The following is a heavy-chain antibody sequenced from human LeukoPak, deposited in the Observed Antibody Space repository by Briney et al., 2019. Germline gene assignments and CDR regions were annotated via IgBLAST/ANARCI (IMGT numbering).Heavy chain of an antibody. J-gene: IGHJ3*02. CDR2: INPNSGGT. CDR3: ATVSERVLLWFGELSKGAFDI. CDR1: GYTFTGYY. Sequence: ASVKVSCKASGYTFTGYYMHWVRQAPGQGLEWMGWINPNSGGTNYAQKFQGRVTMTEDTSTDTAYMELSSLRSEDTAVYYCATVSERVLLWFGELSKGAFDIWGQGTMVTVSS. D-gene: IGHD3-10*01. V-gene: IGHV1-2*02.